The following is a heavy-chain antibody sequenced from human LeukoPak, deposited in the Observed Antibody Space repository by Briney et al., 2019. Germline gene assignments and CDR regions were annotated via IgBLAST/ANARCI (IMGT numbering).Heavy chain of an antibody. Sequence: GSLRLSCAASGFTVSSNYMNWVRQAPGKGLEWVSVIYSGGSTYYADSVKGRFTISRDNSKNTLYLQMNSLRAEDTAVYYCARYGLGAHAFDIWGQGTMVTVSS. J-gene: IGHJ3*02. V-gene: IGHV3-66*01. CDR3: ARYGLGAHAFDI. CDR2: IYSGGST. CDR1: GFTVSSNY. D-gene: IGHD3/OR15-3a*01.